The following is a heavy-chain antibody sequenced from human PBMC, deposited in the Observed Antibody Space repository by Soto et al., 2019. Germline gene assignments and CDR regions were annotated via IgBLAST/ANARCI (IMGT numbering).Heavy chain of an antibody. CDR2: INPNSGGT. Sequence: ASVKVSCKASGYTFTGCDMHWVRQARGQGREWMGWINPNSGGTNYAQKFQGRVTMTRDTSISTAYMELSRLRSDDTAVYYCASGSWKEWFEPWGQGTLVTVSS. V-gene: IGHV1-2*02. D-gene: IGHD1-1*01. J-gene: IGHJ5*02. CDR3: ASGSWKEWFEP. CDR1: GYTFTGCD.